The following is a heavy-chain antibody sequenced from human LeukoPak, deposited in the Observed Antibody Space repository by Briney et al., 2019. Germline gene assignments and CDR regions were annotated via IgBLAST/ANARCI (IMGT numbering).Heavy chain of an antibody. V-gene: IGHV1-69*04. J-gene: IGHJ3*02. CDR2: IIPILGVA. CDR1: GGTFSSYA. CDR3: ARFYYDSSGPRAFDI. D-gene: IGHD3-22*01. Sequence: SVKVSCKASGGTFSSYAISWVRQAPGQGLEWMGRIIPILGVANYAQKFQGRVTITADKSTSTAYMELSSLRSEDTAVYYCARFYYDSSGPRAFDIWGQGTMVTVSS.